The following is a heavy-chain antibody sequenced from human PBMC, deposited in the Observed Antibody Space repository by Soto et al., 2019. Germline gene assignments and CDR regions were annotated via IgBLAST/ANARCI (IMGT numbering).Heavy chain of an antibody. CDR2: IYYSGST. CDR1: GGSISSGGYY. V-gene: IGHV4-31*03. Sequence: QVQLQESGPGLVKPSQTLSLTCTVSGGSISSGGYYWSWIRQHPGKGLEWIGFIYYSGSTYYNPSLKSRVTISVDTSKNQFSLKLSSVTAADTAVYYCARGAGVLMVYAPNNWFDPWGQGTLVTVSS. CDR3: ARGAGVLMVYAPNNWFDP. J-gene: IGHJ5*02. D-gene: IGHD2-8*01.